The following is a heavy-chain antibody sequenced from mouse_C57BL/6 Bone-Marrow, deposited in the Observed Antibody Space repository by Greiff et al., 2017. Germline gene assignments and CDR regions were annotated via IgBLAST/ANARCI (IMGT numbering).Heavy chain of an antibody. CDR2: IYPGVGDT. V-gene: IGHV1-80*01. D-gene: IGHD3-1*01. CDR3: ASGGDILSGGMDY. CDR1: GYAFSSYW. Sequence: VQLQQSGAELVKPGASVKISCKASGYAFSSYWMTWVKQRPGRGLEWIGQIYPGVGDTNYNGKFKGQATLTGDKSSSTAYMQLSRLTSEDSAVYVGASGGDILSGGMDYRGQGTSVTVSS. J-gene: IGHJ4*01.